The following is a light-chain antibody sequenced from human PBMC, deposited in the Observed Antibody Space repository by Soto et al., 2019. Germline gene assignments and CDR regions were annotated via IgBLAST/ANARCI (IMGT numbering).Light chain of an antibody. Sequence: DIVLTPPSHSLLVFLAERATINCKSSRRVLYTYNNNNYLAWYHQKPGQPPTLLIYWASTRESGVPDRFSGSGSGTDFTLTISSLQAEDVAVYYCQQYGDSPPITFGQGTRLEI. CDR3: QQYGDSPPIT. CDR2: WAS. CDR1: RRVLYTYNNNNY. V-gene: IGKV4-1*01. J-gene: IGKJ5*01.